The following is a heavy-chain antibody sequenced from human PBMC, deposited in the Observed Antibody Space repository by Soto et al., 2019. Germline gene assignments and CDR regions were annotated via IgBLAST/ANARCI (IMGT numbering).Heavy chain of an antibody. CDR1: GFTFSSYG. CDR3: AKDRGDGYNVDYYYGMDV. V-gene: IGHV3-30*18. D-gene: IGHD2-21*01. Sequence: QVQLVESGGGVVQPGRSLRLSCAASGFTFSSYGMHWVRQAPGKGLEWVAVISYDGSNKYYADSVKGRFTISRDNSKNTLYLQMTSLGAEDTAVYYCAKDRGDGYNVDYYYGMDVWVQGTTVTVSS. J-gene: IGHJ6*02. CDR2: ISYDGSNK.